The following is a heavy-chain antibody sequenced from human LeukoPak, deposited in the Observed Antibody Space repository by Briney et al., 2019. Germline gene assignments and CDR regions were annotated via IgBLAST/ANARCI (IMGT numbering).Heavy chain of an antibody. CDR1: GGSISSYY. V-gene: IGHV4-59*01. D-gene: IGHD1-7*01. CDR2: IYYSGST. Sequence: SETLSLTCTVSGGSISSYYWSWIRQPPGKGLEWIGYIYYSGSTNYNPSLKSRVTISVDTSKNQFSLKLSSVTAADTAVYYCARATTSGTSGGYFDYWGQGTLVTVSS. CDR3: ARATTSGTSGGYFDY. J-gene: IGHJ4*02.